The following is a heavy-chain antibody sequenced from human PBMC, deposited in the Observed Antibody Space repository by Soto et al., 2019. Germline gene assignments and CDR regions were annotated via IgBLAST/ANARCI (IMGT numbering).Heavy chain of an antibody. J-gene: IGHJ6*02. CDR1: GFTFSSYW. Sequence: GGSLRLSCAASGFTFSSYWMHWVRQAPGKGLVWVSRINSDGSSTSYADSVKGRFTISRDNAKNTLYLQMNSLRAEDTAVYYCATPGPKLYYGMDVWGQGTTVTSP. V-gene: IGHV3-74*01. CDR2: INSDGSST. CDR3: ATPGPKLYYGMDV.